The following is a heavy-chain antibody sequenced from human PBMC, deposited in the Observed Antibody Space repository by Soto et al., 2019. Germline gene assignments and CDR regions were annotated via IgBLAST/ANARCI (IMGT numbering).Heavy chain of an antibody. CDR1: DDSINSDKYY. D-gene: IGHD6-19*01. CDR3: ARRIAVAATSWFDP. Sequence: SETLSLTCSVSDDSINSDKYYWGWIRQPPGKGLEWIGSIYYRGNAYYNPSLQTRVTISLDKSKSQFSLKLSSVTAADTAVYYCARRIAVAATSWFDPWGQGTLVTVS. V-gene: IGHV4-39*01. CDR2: IYYRGNA. J-gene: IGHJ5*02.